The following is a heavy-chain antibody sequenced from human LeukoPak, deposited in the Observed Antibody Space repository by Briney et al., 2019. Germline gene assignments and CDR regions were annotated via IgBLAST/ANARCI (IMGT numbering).Heavy chain of an antibody. J-gene: IGHJ4*02. D-gene: IGHD3-3*01. CDR1: GFTSSSYA. CDR2: ISGSGGST. Sequence: GGSLRLSCAASGFTSSSYAMSWVRQAPGKGLEWVSAISGSGGSTYYADSVKGRFTISRDNSKNTLYLQMNSLRAEDTAVYYCATTPPRVYDFWSSYPPDYFDYWGQGTLVTVSS. CDR3: ATTPPRVYDFWSSYPPDYFDY. V-gene: IGHV3-23*01.